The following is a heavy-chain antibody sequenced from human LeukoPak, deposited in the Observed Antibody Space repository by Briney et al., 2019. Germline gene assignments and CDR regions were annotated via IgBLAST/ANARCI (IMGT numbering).Heavy chain of an antibody. J-gene: IGHJ4*02. Sequence: PSETLSLTCIVSGDPISSYYWSWIRQPPGKGLEWIGYIFHSGNTNYNPSLKSRVTMSIDTSKNQFSLRLSSVTAAVTAVYYCARQPYTIGAYYFDYWGPGTLVSVSS. V-gene: IGHV4-59*08. CDR2: IFHSGNT. CDR3: ARQPYTIGAYYFDY. D-gene: IGHD1-26*01. CDR1: GDPISSYY.